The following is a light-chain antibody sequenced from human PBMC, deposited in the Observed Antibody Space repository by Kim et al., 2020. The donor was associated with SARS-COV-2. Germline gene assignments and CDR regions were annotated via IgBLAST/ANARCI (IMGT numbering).Light chain of an antibody. Sequence: SASVGDSVTITCRASQIVDTYLAWYQQKPGKAPNLLIYQASNFHIGVPSRFSGSGSGAEFTLTISSLQPDDFATYYCQHYIRFPYTFGQGTKLEI. CDR2: QAS. V-gene: IGKV1-5*03. J-gene: IGKJ2*01. CDR1: QIVDTY. CDR3: QHYIRFPYT.